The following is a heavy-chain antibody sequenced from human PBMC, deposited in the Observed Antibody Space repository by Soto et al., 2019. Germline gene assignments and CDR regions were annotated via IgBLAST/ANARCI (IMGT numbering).Heavy chain of an antibody. CDR3: ARVLRTKDYVDWFDP. CDR1: GFTFSSYS. CDR2: ISSSSSYI. V-gene: IGHV3-21*01. Sequence: EVQLVESGGGLVKPGGSLRLSCAASGFTFSSYSMNWVRQAPGKGLEWVSSISSSSSYIYYADSVKGRFTISRDNAKNSLYLQMNSLRAEDTAVYYCARVLRTKDYVDWFDPWGQGTLVTVSS. D-gene: IGHD4-17*01. J-gene: IGHJ5*02.